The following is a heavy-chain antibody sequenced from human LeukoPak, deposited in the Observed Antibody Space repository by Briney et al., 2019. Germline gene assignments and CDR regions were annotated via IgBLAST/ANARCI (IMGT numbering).Heavy chain of an antibody. Sequence: GGSLRLSCTASGFSFSGHWMHWARQLPGKGLVWVSRISPTGSTTSYADSVKGRFTVSRDNAKNSLYLQMNSLRAEDTAVYYCARNYYYDSSGPDAFDIWGQGTMVTVSS. J-gene: IGHJ3*02. V-gene: IGHV3-74*01. D-gene: IGHD3-22*01. CDR1: GFSFSGHW. CDR2: ISPTGSTT. CDR3: ARNYYYDSSGPDAFDI.